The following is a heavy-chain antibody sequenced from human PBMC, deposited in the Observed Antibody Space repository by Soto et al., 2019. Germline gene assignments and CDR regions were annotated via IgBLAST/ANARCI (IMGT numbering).Heavy chain of an antibody. D-gene: IGHD3-10*01. CDR3: ARGVGSGSYYNQYNWFDP. CDR1: GYTFTNYG. J-gene: IGHJ5*02. V-gene: IGHV1-18*01. Sequence: ASVKVSCKASGYTFTNYGISWVRQAPGQGLEWMGWISAYNGNTKYAQKLQGRVTMTTDTSTSTAYMELRSLRSDDTAVYYCARGVGSGSYYNQYNWFDPWGQGALVTVSS. CDR2: ISAYNGNT.